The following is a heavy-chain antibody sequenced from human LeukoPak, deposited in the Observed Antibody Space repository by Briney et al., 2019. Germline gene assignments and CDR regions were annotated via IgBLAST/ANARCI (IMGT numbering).Heavy chain of an antibody. CDR1: GFTFSDHY. J-gene: IGHJ4*02. D-gene: IGHD6-13*01. CDR3: AREPTYSSSWYTSCDY. Sequence: GGSLRLSCTASGFTFSDHYMDWVRQAPGKGLEWVSAISGSGGSTYYADSVKGRFTISRGNSKNTLYLQMNSLRAEDTAVYYCAREPTYSSSWYTSCDYWGQGTLVTVSS. V-gene: IGHV3-66*01. CDR2: ISGSGGST.